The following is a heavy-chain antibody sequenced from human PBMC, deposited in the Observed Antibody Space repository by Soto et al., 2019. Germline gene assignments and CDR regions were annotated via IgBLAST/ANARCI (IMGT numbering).Heavy chain of an antibody. J-gene: IGHJ6*02. D-gene: IGHD3-3*01. CDR2: ISYDGSNK. Sequence: QVQLVKSGGGVVQPGRSLRLSCAASGFIFSSYGMHWVRQAPGKGLEWVAVISYDGSNKYYADSVKGRFTISRDNSKNTLYLQMNSLRAEDTAVYYCAKEVWSGPMDVWGQGTTVTVSS. V-gene: IGHV3-30*18. CDR3: AKEVWSGPMDV. CDR1: GFIFSSYG.